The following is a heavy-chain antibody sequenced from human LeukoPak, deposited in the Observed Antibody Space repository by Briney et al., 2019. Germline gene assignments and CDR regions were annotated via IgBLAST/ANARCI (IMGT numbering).Heavy chain of an antibody. CDR1: GYTFTSYD. J-gene: IGHJ4*02. D-gene: IGHD5-24*01. V-gene: IGHV1-8*01. CDR3: ARGFKDKLMATIGSDFDY. Sequence: GASVKVSCKASGYTFTSYDINWVRQATGQGLEWMGWMSPNSGNTGYAQKFQGRVTMTRNTSISTAHMELSSLRSEDTAVYYCARGFKDKLMATIGSDFDYWGQGTLVTVSS. CDR2: MSPNSGNT.